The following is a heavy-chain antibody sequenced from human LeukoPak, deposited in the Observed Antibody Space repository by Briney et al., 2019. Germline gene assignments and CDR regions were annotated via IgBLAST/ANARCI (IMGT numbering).Heavy chain of an antibody. CDR1: GYISTSYG. Sequence: ASVKVSCKASGYISTSYGISWVRQAPGQGPEWMGWISAYNGNTNYAQKLQGRVTMTTDTSTSTAYMELRSLRSDDTAVFYCARGIGGYDILTGKDYWGQGTLVTVSS. CDR3: ARGIGGYDILTGKDY. D-gene: IGHD3-9*01. V-gene: IGHV1-18*04. CDR2: ISAYNGNT. J-gene: IGHJ4*02.